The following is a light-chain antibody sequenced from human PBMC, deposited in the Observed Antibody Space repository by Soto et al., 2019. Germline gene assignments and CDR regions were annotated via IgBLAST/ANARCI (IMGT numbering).Light chain of an antibody. CDR1: QPVGRN. CDR2: GAS. V-gene: IGKV3-15*01. Sequence: EMVMTQSPATLSVSPGERVTLSCRASQPVGRNFAWYRQRPGQSPTLLIYGASTRATDIPPRFSGSGSGTNCTLTISSLQSEDFAVYYCQQYIIWPYTFGQGTKLEI. J-gene: IGKJ2*01. CDR3: QQYIIWPYT.